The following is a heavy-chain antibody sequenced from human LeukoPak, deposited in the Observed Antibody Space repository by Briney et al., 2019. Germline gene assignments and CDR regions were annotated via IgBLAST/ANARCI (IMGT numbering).Heavy chain of an antibody. V-gene: IGHV4-39*07. CDR1: GGSISSSSYY. CDR3: ARVGRSSSLRAFDI. J-gene: IGHJ3*02. CDR2: INHSGST. Sequence: SETLSLTCTVSGGSISSSSYYWGWIRQPPGKGLEWIGEINHSGSTNYNPSLKSRVTISVDTSKNQFSLKLSSVTAADTAVYYCARVGRSSSLRAFDIWGQGTMVTVSS. D-gene: IGHD6-6*01.